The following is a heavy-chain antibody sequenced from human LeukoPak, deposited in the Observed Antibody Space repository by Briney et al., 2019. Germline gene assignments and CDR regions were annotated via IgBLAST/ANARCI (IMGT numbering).Heavy chain of an antibody. J-gene: IGHJ6*03. CDR3: ARGRDGYKGYYYYYMDV. Sequence: SETLSLTCTVSGGSISSYYWSWIRQPPGKGLEWIGYIYYSGSTNYNPSLKSRVTISVDTSKNQFSLKLSSVTAADTAVYYCARGRDGYKGYYYYYMDVWGKGTTVTVSS. CDR1: GGSISSYY. V-gene: IGHV4-59*01. D-gene: IGHD5-24*01. CDR2: IYYSGST.